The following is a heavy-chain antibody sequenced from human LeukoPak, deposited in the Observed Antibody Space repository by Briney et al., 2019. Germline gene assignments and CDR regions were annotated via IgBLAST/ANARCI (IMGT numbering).Heavy chain of an antibody. CDR1: GGYFSGYY. D-gene: IGHD3-3*01. CDR3: ARDTHYDFWGGYLNSFDP. J-gene: IGHJ5*02. V-gene: IGHV4-4*07. CDR2: MHTDGTS. Sequence: SGTLSLTCTVSGGYFSGYYWSWIRQSAGKGLEWIGRMHTDGTSNYNTSLQSRGILSVDESKSQFSLNLTSVTAADTAVYYCARDTHYDFWGGYLNSFDPWGEG.